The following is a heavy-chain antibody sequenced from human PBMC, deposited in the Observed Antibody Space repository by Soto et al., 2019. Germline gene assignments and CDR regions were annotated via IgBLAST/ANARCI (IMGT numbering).Heavy chain of an antibody. V-gene: IGHV1-69*04. CDR3: ARDFDYGSGFSTDY. CDR2: IIPILDIA. J-gene: IGHJ4*02. D-gene: IGHD3-10*01. Sequence: EASVKVSCKASGGTFSSYTISWVRQALGQGLEWMGRIIPILDIANYAQKFQGRVTITADKSTSTAYMELSSLRSEDTAVYYCARDFDYGSGFSTDYWGQGTLVTVSS. CDR1: GGTFSSYT.